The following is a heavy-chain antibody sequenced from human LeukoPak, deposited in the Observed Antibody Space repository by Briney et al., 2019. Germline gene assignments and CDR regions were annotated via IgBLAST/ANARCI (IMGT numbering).Heavy chain of an antibody. J-gene: IGHJ5*02. CDR3: ARRTLVRGVVGNWFDP. CDR2: INPNSGGT. CDR1: GYTFTGYY. D-gene: IGHD3-10*01. Sequence: ASVKVSCTASGYTFTGYYMHWVRQAPGQGLEWMGWINPNSGGTNYAQKFKGRVTMTRDTSLSTAYMELSRLRSDDTAVYYCARRTLVRGVVGNWFDPWGQGVPVTVSS. V-gene: IGHV1-2*02.